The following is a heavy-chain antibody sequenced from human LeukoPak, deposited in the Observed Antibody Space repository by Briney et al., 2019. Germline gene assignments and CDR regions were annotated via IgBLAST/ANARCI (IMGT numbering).Heavy chain of an antibody. J-gene: IGHJ5*02. V-gene: IGHV4-59*12. D-gene: IGHD4-17*01. CDR3: ARETPYYGDYDGSWFDP. CDR2: IYYSGST. Sequence: SETLSLTCTVSGGSISSYYWSWIRQPPGKGLEWIGYIYYSGSTNYNPSLKSRVTISVDTSKNQFSLKLSSVTAADTAVYYCARETPYYGDYDGSWFDPWGQGTLVTVSS. CDR1: GGSISSYY.